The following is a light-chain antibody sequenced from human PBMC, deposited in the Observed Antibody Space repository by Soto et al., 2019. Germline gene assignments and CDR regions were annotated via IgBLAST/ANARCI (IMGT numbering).Light chain of an antibody. CDR2: DVS. Sequence: QSALTQPRSVSGSPGQSVTISCTGTSSDVGGYNYVSWYQHNPGKAPKLMIYDVSKRPSGVPDRFSGSKSGNTASLTISGLQAEDEADYYCCSHAGSNTLVFGGGTKLTVL. J-gene: IGLJ2*01. V-gene: IGLV2-11*01. CDR1: SSDVGGYNY. CDR3: CSHAGSNTLV.